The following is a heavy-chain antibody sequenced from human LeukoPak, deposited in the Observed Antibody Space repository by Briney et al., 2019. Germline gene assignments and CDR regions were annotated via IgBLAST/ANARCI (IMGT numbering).Heavy chain of an antibody. Sequence: PSETLSLTCTVSGVSISSYYWSWIRQPPGKGLEWVGYIYYSGSTNYNPSLKSRVTISVDTSKNQFSLQLSSVTAADTAVYYCARAGYSYGKPFDYWGQGTLVTVSS. CDR3: ARAGYSYGKPFDY. CDR2: IYYSGST. D-gene: IGHD5-18*01. CDR1: GVSISSYY. V-gene: IGHV4-59*01. J-gene: IGHJ4*02.